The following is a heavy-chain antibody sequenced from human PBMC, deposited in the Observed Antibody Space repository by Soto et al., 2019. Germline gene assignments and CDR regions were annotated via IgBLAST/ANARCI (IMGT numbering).Heavy chain of an antibody. J-gene: IGHJ6*03. V-gene: IGHV4-59*08. CDR3: ARTVYDILTGYYEVLDYYYYMDV. CDR1: GVSISSYY. D-gene: IGHD3-9*01. CDR2: IYYSGST. Sequence: SDTLSLTCTVSGVSISSYYWSWILQPPGKGLEWIGYIYYSGSTNYNPSLKSRVTISVDTSKNQFSLKLSSVTAADTAVYYCARTVYDILTGYYEVLDYYYYMDVWGKGTTVTVSS.